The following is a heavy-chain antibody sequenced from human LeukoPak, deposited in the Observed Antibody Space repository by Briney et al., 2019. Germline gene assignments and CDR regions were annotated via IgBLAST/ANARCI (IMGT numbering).Heavy chain of an antibody. CDR2: IKQDGSEK. D-gene: IGHD3-3*01. J-gene: IGHJ6*03. Sequence: PGGSLRLSCAASGFTFSSYWMSWVRQAPGKGLEWVANIKQDGSEKYYVDSVRGRFTISRDNAKNSLYLQMNSLRVEDTAVYYCARTERKDVYDFWSGYYYYYYMDVWGKGTTVTVSS. CDR1: GFTFSSYW. CDR3: ARTERKDVYDFWSGYYYYYYMDV. V-gene: IGHV3-7*01.